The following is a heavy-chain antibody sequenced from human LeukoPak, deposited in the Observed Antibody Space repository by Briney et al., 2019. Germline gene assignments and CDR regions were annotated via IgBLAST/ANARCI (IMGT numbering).Heavy chain of an antibody. J-gene: IGHJ4*02. CDR2: ISSSSSTI. V-gene: IGHV3-48*04. CDR1: GFTFSSYS. Sequence: GGSLRLSCAASGFTFSSYSMNWVRQAPGKGLEWVSYISSSSSTIYYADSVKGRFTISRDNAKNSLYLQMNSLRAEDTAVYYCAREGYNWNDGGYFDYWGQGTLVTVSS. D-gene: IGHD1-1*01. CDR3: AREGYNWNDGGYFDY.